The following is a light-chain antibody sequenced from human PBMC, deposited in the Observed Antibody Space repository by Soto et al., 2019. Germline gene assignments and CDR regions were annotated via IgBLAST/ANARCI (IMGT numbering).Light chain of an antibody. V-gene: IGKV3-20*01. CDR2: GAS. CDR3: QQYGSSPT. J-gene: IGKJ1*01. CDR1: QSVSSN. Sequence: EIVMTQSPATLSVSPGERATLSCRASQSVSSNLAWYQQKPGQAPRLLIYGASTRATGIPDRFSGSGYGTDFTLTISRLEPEDSAVYYSQQYGSSPTFGQRTEVDI.